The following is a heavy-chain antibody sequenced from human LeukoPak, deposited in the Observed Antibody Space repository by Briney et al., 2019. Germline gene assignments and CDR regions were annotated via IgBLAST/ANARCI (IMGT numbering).Heavy chain of an antibody. J-gene: IGHJ4*02. CDR1: GYTFTSYG. Sequence: ASVTVSCKASGYTFTSYGISWVRQAPGQGLEWMGWISAYNGNTNYAQKLQGRVTMTTDTSTSTAYMELRSLRSDDTAVYYCARDLLYDYVWGSYRYWAFDYWGQGTLVTVSS. CDR3: ARDLLYDYVWGSYRYWAFDY. CDR2: ISAYNGNT. D-gene: IGHD3-16*02. V-gene: IGHV1-18*01.